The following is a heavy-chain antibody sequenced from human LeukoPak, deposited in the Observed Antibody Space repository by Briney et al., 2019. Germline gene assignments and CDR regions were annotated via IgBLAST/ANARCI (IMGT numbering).Heavy chain of an antibody. CDR3: ARDPRPLCYYYGMDV. Sequence: SQTLSLTSALSGDSLSSNSAAWNWIRHSPSSGLEWLGRTYYRSKWYNDYAVSVNSRITSNPDTSNIQLSLQLNSVTHEDTAVYYCARDPRPLCYYYGMDVWGEGTTVTVSS. J-gene: IGHJ6*04. D-gene: IGHD2-21*01. V-gene: IGHV6-1*01. CDR2: TYYRSKWYN. CDR1: GDSLSSNSAA.